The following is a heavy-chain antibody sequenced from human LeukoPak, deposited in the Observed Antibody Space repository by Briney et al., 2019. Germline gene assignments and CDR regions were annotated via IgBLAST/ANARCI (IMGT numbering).Heavy chain of an antibody. Sequence: PGGSLRLSCAASGFTFSSYEMNWVRQAPGKGLEWVSYISSSGSTIYYADSVKGRFTISRDNAKNSLYLQMNSLRAEDTAVYYRARKSAAMDYWGQGTLVTVSS. CDR1: GFTFSSYE. CDR2: ISSSGSTI. J-gene: IGHJ4*02. V-gene: IGHV3-48*03. CDR3: ARKSAAMDY. D-gene: IGHD2-2*01.